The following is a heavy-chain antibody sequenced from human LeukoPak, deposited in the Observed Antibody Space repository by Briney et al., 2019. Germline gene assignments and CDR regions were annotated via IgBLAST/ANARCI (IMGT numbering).Heavy chain of an antibody. CDR1: GYTFTSYD. D-gene: IGHD3-9*01. Sequence: ASVKVSCKASGYTFTSYDINWVRQATGQGLEWMGWMNPNSGNTGYAQKFQGRVTMTRNTSISTAYMELSSLRSEDTAVYYCARYVTYYDILTGYYPYYYYGMDVWGQGTTVTVSS. J-gene: IGHJ6*02. V-gene: IGHV1-8*01. CDR3: ARYVTYYDILTGYYPYYYYGMDV. CDR2: MNPNSGNT.